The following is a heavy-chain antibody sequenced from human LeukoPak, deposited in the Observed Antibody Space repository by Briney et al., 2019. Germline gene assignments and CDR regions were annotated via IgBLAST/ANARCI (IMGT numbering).Heavy chain of an antibody. CDR2: ISYDGRDQ. J-gene: IGHJ4*02. V-gene: IGHV3-30-3*01. CDR3: ARIGLGVSFGSGFDY. CDR1: GSSLRGYA. Sequence: GGSLRLSCVASGSSLRGYAMHWVRQAPGKGGLEWVTMISYDGRDQYYADSVKGRFTISRDDSKNTLFLQMNSLRVEDTAMYHCARIGLGVSFGSGFDYWGQGTLVTVTS. D-gene: IGHD3-10*01.